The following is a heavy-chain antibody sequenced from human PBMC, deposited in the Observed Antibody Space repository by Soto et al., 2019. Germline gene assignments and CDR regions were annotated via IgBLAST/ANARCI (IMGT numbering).Heavy chain of an antibody. Sequence: PSETLSLTCAVYGGSFSCYYWSWIRQPPGKGLEWIGEINHSGSTNYNPSLKSRVTISVDTSKNQFSLKLSSVSAADTAVYYCATGRGVRGVIITTYYYYGLDVWGQGTTVTVSS. J-gene: IGHJ6*02. V-gene: IGHV4-34*01. CDR1: GGSFSCYY. CDR3: ATGRGVRGVIITTYYYYGLDV. CDR2: INHSGST. D-gene: IGHD3-10*01.